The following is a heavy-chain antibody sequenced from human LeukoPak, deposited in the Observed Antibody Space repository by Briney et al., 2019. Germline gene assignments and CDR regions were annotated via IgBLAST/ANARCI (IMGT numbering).Heavy chain of an antibody. D-gene: IGHD3-22*01. CDR1: VYSFTSYW. CDR3: ARRLRYYDSSGYKYYFDY. Sequence: GESLKISCKGSVYSFTSYWNGWVRQMPGKGLEWMGIIYPGDSDTRYSPSFQGQVTISAHKSISTAYLQWSSLKASDTAMYYCARRLRYYDSSGYKYYFDYWGQGALVTVSS. CDR2: IYPGDSDT. V-gene: IGHV5-51*01. J-gene: IGHJ4*02.